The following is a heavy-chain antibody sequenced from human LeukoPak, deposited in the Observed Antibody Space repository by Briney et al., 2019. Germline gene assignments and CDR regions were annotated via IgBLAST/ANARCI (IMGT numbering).Heavy chain of an antibody. V-gene: IGHV1-2*02. Sequence: ASVKVSCKASGYTFTGRYLYWARQTPGQGLQWMGWINPETGDTKYAQNFQGRVTMTRDTTISTVYMELKALTSDDTAVYYCARGYYGMVVWGQGTTVTVSS. J-gene: IGHJ6*02. CDR3: ARGYYGMVV. CDR2: INPETGDT. CDR1: GYTFTGRY.